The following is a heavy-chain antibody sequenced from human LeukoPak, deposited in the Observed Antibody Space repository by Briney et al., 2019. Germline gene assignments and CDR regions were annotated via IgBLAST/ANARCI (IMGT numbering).Heavy chain of an antibody. V-gene: IGHV3-11*01. CDR1: GFTFSDYY. Sequence: PGGSLRLSCAASGFTFSDYYMSWIRQAPGKGLEWVSYISSSGSTIYYADSVKGRFTISRDNAKNSLYLQMNSLRAEDTAVYYCARVPNYYDSSGYYAYYYYGMDVWGQGTTVTVSS. CDR2: ISSSGSTI. CDR3: ARVPNYYDSSGYYAYYYYGMDV. J-gene: IGHJ6*02. D-gene: IGHD3-22*01.